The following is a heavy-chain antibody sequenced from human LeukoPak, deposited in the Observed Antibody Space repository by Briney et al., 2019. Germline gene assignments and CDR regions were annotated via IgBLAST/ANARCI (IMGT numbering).Heavy chain of an antibody. CDR3: ASLDSYEGYYFDY. CDR2: INHSGST. V-gene: IGHV4-34*01. Sequence: ETLSLTCAVYGGSFSGYYWSWIRQPPGKGLEWIGEINHSGSTNYNPSLKSRVTISVDTSKNQFSLKLRSVTAADTAVYYCASLDSYEGYYFDYWGQGTLVTVSS. D-gene: IGHD5-18*01. J-gene: IGHJ4*02. CDR1: GGSFSGYY.